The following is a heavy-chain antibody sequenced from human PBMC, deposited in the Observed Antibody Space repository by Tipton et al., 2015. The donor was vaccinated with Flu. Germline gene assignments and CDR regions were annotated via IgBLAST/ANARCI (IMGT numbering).Heavy chain of an antibody. J-gene: IGHJ5*02. CDR3: ARHLRYCRGGSCYGGWFGP. D-gene: IGHD2-15*01. CDR2: IYPGDSDT. Sequence: QLVQSGAEVKKPGESLKISCKGSGYSFTSYWIGWVRQMPGKGLEWMGIIYPGDSDTRYSPSFQGQVTISADKSISTAYLQWSSLKASDTAMYYCARHLRYCRGGSCYGGWFGPWGQGTLVTVSS. V-gene: IGHV5-51*01. CDR1: GYSFTSYW.